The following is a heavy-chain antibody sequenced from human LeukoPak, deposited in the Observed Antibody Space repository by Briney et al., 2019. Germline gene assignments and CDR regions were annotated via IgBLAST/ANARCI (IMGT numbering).Heavy chain of an antibody. J-gene: IGHJ4*02. Sequence: PGGSLRLSCAASGFTFSSYGMHWVRQAPGKGLEWVAVIWYDGSNKYYADSVKGRFTISGDNSKNTLYLQMNSLRAEDTAVYYCATFASNLIGLDYWGQGTLVTVSS. CDR3: ATFASNLIGLDY. V-gene: IGHV3-33*01. CDR2: IWYDGSNK. D-gene: IGHD3-16*02. CDR1: GFTFSSYG.